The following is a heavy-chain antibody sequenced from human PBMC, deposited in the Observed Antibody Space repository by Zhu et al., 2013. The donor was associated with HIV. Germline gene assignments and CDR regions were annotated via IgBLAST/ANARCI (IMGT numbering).Heavy chain of an antibody. J-gene: IGHJ4*02. D-gene: IGHD3-22*01. V-gene: IGHV1-69*01. CDR1: GGTFSNYV. CDR2: IIPIFGTA. Sequence: QVQLVQSGAEVKKPGSSVKVSCKASGGTFSNYVISWVRQAPGHGLEWMGGIIPIFGTANYAQKFQGRVTITADESTSTAYMELSSLRSEDTAVYYXGXHHNSWLLLLFDYVGQEPGHRLL. CDR3: GXHHNSWLLLLFDY.